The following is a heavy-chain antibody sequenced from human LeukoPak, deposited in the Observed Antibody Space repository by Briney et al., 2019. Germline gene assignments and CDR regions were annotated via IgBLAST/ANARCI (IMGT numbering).Heavy chain of an antibody. CDR3: ARRLLIYYYYYGMDV. CDR2: INHSGST. Sequence: SETLSLTCAVYGGSFSGYYWSWIRQPPGKGLEWIEEINHSGSTNYNPSLKSRVTISVDTSKNQFSLKLSSVTAADTAVYYCARRLLIYYYYYGMDVWGQGTTVTVSS. CDR1: GGSFSGYY. V-gene: IGHV4-34*01. J-gene: IGHJ6*02.